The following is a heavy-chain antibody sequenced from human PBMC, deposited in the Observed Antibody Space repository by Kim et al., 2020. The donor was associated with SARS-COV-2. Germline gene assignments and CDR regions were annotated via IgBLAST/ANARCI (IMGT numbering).Heavy chain of an antibody. CDR1: GYTFTSYG. CDR3: ARDYRIAAAGRFGWFDP. D-gene: IGHD6-13*01. J-gene: IGHJ5*02. CDR2: ISAYNGNT. V-gene: IGHV1-18*01. Sequence: ASVKVSCKASGYTFTSYGISWVRQAPGQGLEWMGWISAYNGNTNYAQKLQGRVTMTTDTSTSTAYMELRSLRSDDTAVYYCARDYRIAAAGRFGWFDPWGQGTLVTVSS.